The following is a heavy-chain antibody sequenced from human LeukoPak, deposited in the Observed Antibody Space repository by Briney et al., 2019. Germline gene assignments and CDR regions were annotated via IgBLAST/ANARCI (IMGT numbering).Heavy chain of an antibody. Sequence: PSETLSLTCTVSGGSISSGGYYWSWIRQHPGKGLEWIGYIYYSGSTYYNPSLKSRVTISVDTSKNQFSLKLSSVTAADTAVYYCARGFRGSGYFPYFDYWGQGTLVTVSS. J-gene: IGHJ4*02. V-gene: IGHV4-31*03. CDR3: ARGFRGSGYFPYFDY. CDR1: GGSISSGGYY. D-gene: IGHD3-22*01. CDR2: IYYSGST.